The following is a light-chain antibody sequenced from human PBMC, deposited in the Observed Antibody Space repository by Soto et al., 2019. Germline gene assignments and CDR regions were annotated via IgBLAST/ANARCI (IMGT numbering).Light chain of an antibody. CDR2: YDS. CDR3: QVWDSSSDHPNYV. Sequence: SYELTQPPSVSVAPGKTARITCGGNNIGSKSVHWYQQKPGQAPVLVIYYDSDRPSWIPERFSGSNSGNTATLTISRVEAGDEADYYCQVWDSSSDHPNYVFGTGTKLTVL. V-gene: IGLV3-21*04. CDR1: NIGSKS. J-gene: IGLJ1*01.